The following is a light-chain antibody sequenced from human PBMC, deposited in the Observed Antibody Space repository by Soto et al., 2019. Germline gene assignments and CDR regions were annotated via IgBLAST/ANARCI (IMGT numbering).Light chain of an antibody. Sequence: QAVVTQPPSASGTPGLRVTFSCAGSSSNIGSNPVSWYQLLPGTAPKLLIYDNERPSGVPDRFSGSKSGTSASLAISGLQSEDEADYYCAAWDASRNGVVFGGGTKLTVL. CDR1: SSNIGSNP. CDR2: DN. V-gene: IGLV1-44*01. CDR3: AAWDASRNGVV. J-gene: IGLJ2*01.